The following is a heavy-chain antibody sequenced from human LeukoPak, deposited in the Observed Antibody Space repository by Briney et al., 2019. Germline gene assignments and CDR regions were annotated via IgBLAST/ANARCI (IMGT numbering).Heavy chain of an antibody. D-gene: IGHD3-22*01. V-gene: IGHV4-39*01. J-gene: IGHJ4*02. CDR3: ARHGLLGGGYYYFDY. Sequence: SETLSLTCTVSGGSISSSSYYWGWIRQPPGKRLEWIGSIYYSGSTYYNPSLKSRVTISVDTSKNQFSLKLSSVTAADTAVYYCARHGLLGGGYYYFDYWGQGTLVTVSS. CDR2: IYYSGST. CDR1: GGSISSSSYY.